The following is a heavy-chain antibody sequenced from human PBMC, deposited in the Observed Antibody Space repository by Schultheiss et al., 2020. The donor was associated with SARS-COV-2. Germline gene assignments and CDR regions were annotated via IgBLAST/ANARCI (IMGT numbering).Heavy chain of an antibody. Sequence: GGSLRLSCAASGFTFSYYYMSGVRQAPGKGLEWVSAIGTAGDPYYPGSVKGRFTISRENAKNSLYLQMNSLRAEDTAVYYCTTCTRRLYYYYGMDVWGQGTTVTVS. CDR3: TTCTRRLYYYYGMDV. J-gene: IGHJ6*02. D-gene: IGHD1-1*01. CDR1: GFTFSYYY. V-gene: IGHV3-13*05. CDR2: IGTAGDP.